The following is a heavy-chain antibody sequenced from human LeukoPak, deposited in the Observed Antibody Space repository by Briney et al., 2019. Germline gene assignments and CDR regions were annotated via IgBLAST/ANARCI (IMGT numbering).Heavy chain of an antibody. D-gene: IGHD3-3*01. V-gene: IGHV3-7*01. CDR1: GFTFSSYW. J-gene: IGHJ4*02. CDR2: IKQDGSEN. Sequence: GGSPRLSCAASGFTFSSYWMSWVRQAPGKGLEWVANIKQDGSENSYVDSVRGRFTISRDNAKNSLYLQMNSLRAEDTAVYYCARGQVPFWSGFLFDYWGQGTLVTVSS. CDR3: ARGQVPFWSGFLFDY.